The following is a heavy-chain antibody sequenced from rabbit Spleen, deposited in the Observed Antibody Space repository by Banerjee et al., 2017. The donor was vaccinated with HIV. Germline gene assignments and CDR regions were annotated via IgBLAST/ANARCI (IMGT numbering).Heavy chain of an antibody. CDR1: GFSFSSSHV. V-gene: IGHV1S45*01. J-gene: IGHJ3*01. CDR2: MHSGSA. CDR3: ARDTSSSFSSYGMDL. D-gene: IGHD1-1*01. Sequence: QEQLEESGGDLVKPGGTLTLTCTASGFSFSSSHVMCWVRQAPGKGLEWIGCMHSGSAYYASWAKGRFTISGTSSTTVTLQMTTLTAADTATYFCARDTSSSFSSYGMDLWGQGTLVTVS.